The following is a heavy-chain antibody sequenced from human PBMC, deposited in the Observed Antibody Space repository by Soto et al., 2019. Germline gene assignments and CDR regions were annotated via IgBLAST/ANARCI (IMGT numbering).Heavy chain of an antibody. J-gene: IGHJ4*02. Sequence: ASVKVSCKDSGYTITYYARHWVRQAPGQRLEWMGWINAGNGNTKYSQKFQGRVTITRDTSASTAYMELSSLRSEDTAVYYCARSDGPLGDYWGQGTLVTVSS. CDR1: GYTITYYA. D-gene: IGHD4-17*01. CDR2: INAGNGNT. V-gene: IGHV1-3*01. CDR3: ARSDGPLGDY.